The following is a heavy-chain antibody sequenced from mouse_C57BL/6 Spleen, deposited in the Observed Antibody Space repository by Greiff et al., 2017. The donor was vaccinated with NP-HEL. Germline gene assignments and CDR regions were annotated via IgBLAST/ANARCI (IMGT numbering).Heavy chain of an antibody. CDR2: IDPETGGT. D-gene: IGHD1-1*01. CDR3: TREIYYYGSSFGY. Sequence: VQLQESGAELVRPGASVTLSCKASGYTFTDYEMHWVKQTPVHGLEWIGAIDPETGGTAYNQKFKGKAILTADKSSSTAYMELRSLTSEDSAVYYCTREIYYYGSSFGYWGQGTLVTVSA. CDR1: GYTFTDYE. V-gene: IGHV1-15*01. J-gene: IGHJ3*01.